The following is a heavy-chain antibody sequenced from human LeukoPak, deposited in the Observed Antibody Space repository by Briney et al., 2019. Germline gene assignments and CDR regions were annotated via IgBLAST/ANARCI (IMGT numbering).Heavy chain of an antibody. J-gene: IGHJ5*02. V-gene: IGHV3-15*01. CDR2: IKSKADGGAT. CDR1: GFTSTNAW. D-gene: IGHD6-13*01. Sequence: GGSLRLSCAASGFTSTNAWMSWVRQAPGKGLEWVGRIKSKADGGATDYAAPVKGRFTISRDDSKNTLYLRMSSLKTEDSAVYYCTTEQQLVLVRFDPWGQGTLVTVSS. CDR3: TTEQQLVLVRFDP.